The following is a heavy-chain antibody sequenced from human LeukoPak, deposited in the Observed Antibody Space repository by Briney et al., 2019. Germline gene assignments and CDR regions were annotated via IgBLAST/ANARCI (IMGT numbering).Heavy chain of an antibody. V-gene: IGHV3-30*04. J-gene: IGHJ4*02. Sequence: GGALRHSCAPPRFTLSNYTFHWVPQAPRKRRERLAFISYDGKTKYYADSVKGRFTVSRDDSKITLYLLMNSLRTEDTALYYCARDLSTKYSQDYWGQGTLVTVSS. CDR2: ISYDGKTK. D-gene: IGHD5-18*01. CDR3: ARDLSTKYSQDY. CDR1: RFTLSNYT.